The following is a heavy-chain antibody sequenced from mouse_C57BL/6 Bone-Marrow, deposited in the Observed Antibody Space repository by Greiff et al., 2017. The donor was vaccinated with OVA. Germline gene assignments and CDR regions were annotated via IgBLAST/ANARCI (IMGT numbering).Heavy chain of an antibody. CDR2: INPGSGGT. J-gene: IGHJ4*01. D-gene: IGHD3-2*02. Sequence: VKLMESGAELVRPGTSVKVSCKASGYAFTNYLIEWVKQRPGQGLEWIGVINPGSGGTNYNEKFKGKATLTADKSSSTAYMQLSSLTSEDSAVYFCARGKTAQVYYAMDYWGQGTSVTVSS. CDR1: GYAFTNYL. CDR3: ARGKTAQVYYAMDY. V-gene: IGHV1-54*01.